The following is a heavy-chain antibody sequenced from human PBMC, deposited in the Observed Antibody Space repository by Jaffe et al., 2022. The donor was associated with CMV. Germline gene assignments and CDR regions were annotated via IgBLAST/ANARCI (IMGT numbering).Heavy chain of an antibody. J-gene: IGHJ4*02. Sequence: QVQLVQSGAEVKKPGASVKVSCKASGYTFTSYAMHWVRQAPGQRLEWMGWINAGNGNTKYSQKFQGRVTITRDTSASTAYMELSSLRSEDTAVYYCARLRAMVRGETRGSFDYWGQGTLVTVSS. CDR2: INAGNGNT. CDR1: GYTFTSYA. CDR3: ARLRAMVRGETRGSFDY. V-gene: IGHV1-3*01. D-gene: IGHD3-10*01.